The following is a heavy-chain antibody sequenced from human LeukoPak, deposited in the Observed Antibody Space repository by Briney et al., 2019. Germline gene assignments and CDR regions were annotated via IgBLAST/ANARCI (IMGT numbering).Heavy chain of an antibody. J-gene: IGHJ1*01. CDR1: GGSFSGYY. D-gene: IGHD3-22*01. CDR2: INHSGST. Sequence: SETLSLTCAVYGGSFSGYYWSWIRQSPGKGLEWIGEINHSGSTNYNPSLKSRVTISVDTSKNQFSLKLSSVTAADTAVYYCARQNYYDSSGYFQHWGQGTLVTVSS. V-gene: IGHV4-34*09. CDR3: ARQNYYDSSGYFQH.